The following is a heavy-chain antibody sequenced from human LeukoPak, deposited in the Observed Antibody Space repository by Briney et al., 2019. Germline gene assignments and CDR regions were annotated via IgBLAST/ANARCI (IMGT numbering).Heavy chain of an antibody. CDR3: ARGPPRAVAGEFDC. D-gene: IGHD6-19*01. CDR1: GDTVSSNSAA. Sequence: SQTLSLTCAISGDTVSSNSAAWSWIRQSPSRGLEWLGRTYYRSKWYNDYALSVKSRITINPDTSKNQFSLHLNSVTPEDTAVYYCARGPPRAVAGEFDCWGQGVLVTVSS. V-gene: IGHV6-1*01. J-gene: IGHJ4*02. CDR2: TYYRSKWYN.